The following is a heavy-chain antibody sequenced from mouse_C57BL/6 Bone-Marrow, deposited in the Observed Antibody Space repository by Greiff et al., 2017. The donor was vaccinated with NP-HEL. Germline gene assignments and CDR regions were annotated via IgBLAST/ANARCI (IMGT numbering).Heavy chain of an antibody. CDR3: ARDAPRGSYAMDC. CDR1: GFTFSDFY. V-gene: IGHV7-1*01. CDR2: SRNKANDYTT. Sequence: EVNLVESGGGLVQSGRSLRLSCATSGFTFSDFYMEWVRQAPGKGLEWIAASRNKANDYTTEYSASVKGRFIVSRDTSQSILYLQMNALRAEDTAIYYCARDAPRGSYAMDCWGQGTSVTVSS. J-gene: IGHJ4*01.